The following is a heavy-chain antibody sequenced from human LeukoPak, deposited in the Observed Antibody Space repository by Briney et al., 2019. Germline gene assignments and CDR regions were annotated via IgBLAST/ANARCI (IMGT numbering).Heavy chain of an antibody. D-gene: IGHD3-22*01. V-gene: IGHV3-21*01. CDR1: GFTFSTYA. CDR3: ARDGPSITMIGEYFQH. CDR2: ISSSSSYI. Sequence: GGSLRLSCAASGFTFSTYAMTWVRQAPGKGLEWVSSISSSSSYIYYADSVKGRFTISRDNAKNSLYLQMNSLRAEDTAVYYCARDGPSITMIGEYFQHWGQGTLVTVSS. J-gene: IGHJ1*01.